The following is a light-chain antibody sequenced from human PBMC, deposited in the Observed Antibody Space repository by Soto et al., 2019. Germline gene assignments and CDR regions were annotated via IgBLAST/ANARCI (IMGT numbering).Light chain of an antibody. V-gene: IGKV3-11*01. CDR3: QQRSDWPST. J-gene: IGKJ4*01. CDR1: QSVSSY. Sequence: EIVLTQSPATLSLSPGERATLSCSTSQSVSSYLAWYQQKPGQAPRLLIYDASNRATGIPARFSGSGSGTDFTLTITGLEPEDFAVYYCQQRSDWPSTFGGGTKVEI. CDR2: DAS.